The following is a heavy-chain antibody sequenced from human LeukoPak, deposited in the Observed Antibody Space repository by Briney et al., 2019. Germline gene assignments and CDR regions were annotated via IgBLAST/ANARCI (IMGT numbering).Heavy chain of an antibody. D-gene: IGHD1-7*01. CDR1: GFAFSNYW. J-gene: IGHJ4*02. Sequence: GGSLRLSCAASGFAFSNYWVHWVRQAPGKGLVWVSRINPDGSTINYADSVKGRFTISRDNAKNTLYLQMNSLRAEDTAVYYCATAGNYRFDYWGQGTLVTVSS. CDR2: INPDGSTI. CDR3: ATAGNYRFDY. V-gene: IGHV3-74*01.